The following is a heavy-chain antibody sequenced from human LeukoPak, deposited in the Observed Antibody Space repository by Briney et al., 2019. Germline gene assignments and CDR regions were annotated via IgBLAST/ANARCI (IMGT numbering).Heavy chain of an antibody. CDR3: ASLHRPGEGYYYYGMDV. Sequence: PSETLSLTCTVSGGSISSYYWSWIRQPPGKGLEWIGYIYYSGSTNYNPSLKSRVTISVDTSKNQFSLKLSSVTAADTAVYYCASLHRPGEGYYYYGMDVWGQGTTVTVSS. J-gene: IGHJ6*02. D-gene: IGHD1-14*01. CDR2: IYYSGST. CDR1: GGSISSYY. V-gene: IGHV4-59*08.